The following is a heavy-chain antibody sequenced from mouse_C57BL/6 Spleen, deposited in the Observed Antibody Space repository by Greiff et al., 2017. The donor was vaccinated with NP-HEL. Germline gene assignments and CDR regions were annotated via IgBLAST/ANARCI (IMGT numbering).Heavy chain of an antibody. CDR1: GYTFTSYW. Sequence: QVQLQQPGAELVMPGASVKLSCKASGYTFTSYWMHWVKQRPGQGLEWIGEIDPSDSYTNYNQKFKGKSTLTVDKSSSTAYMQLSSLTSEDSVVYYCARTHYSKRAMDYWGQGTSVTVSS. D-gene: IGHD2-5*01. CDR3: ARTHYSKRAMDY. J-gene: IGHJ4*01. CDR2: IDPSDSYT. V-gene: IGHV1-69*01.